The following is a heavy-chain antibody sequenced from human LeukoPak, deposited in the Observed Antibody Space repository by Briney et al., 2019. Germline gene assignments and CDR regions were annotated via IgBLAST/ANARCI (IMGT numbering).Heavy chain of an antibody. J-gene: IGHJ4*02. CDR2: ILEDGSGK. Sequence: VGSLRLSCAASGFIFSRYWMSWVRQAPGKGLEWLANILEDGSGKYYVDSVKGRFTMSRDNAKNSLYLQMNSLRAEDTAVYYCAISMAGRLAPSDLTGDYWGQGTLVTVS. D-gene: IGHD6-6*01. CDR3: AISMAGRLAPSDLTGDY. CDR1: GFIFSRYW. V-gene: IGHV3-7*05.